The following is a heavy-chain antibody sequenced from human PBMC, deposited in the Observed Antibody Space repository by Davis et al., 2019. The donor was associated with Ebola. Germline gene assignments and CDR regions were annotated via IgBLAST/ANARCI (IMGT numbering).Heavy chain of an antibody. J-gene: IGHJ4*02. CDR3: TREVVEMTTTKMPEYFDS. CDR2: ISGEAITT. V-gene: IGHV3-23*01. D-gene: IGHD3-22*01. CDR1: GFNFNTFA. Sequence: GESLKISCAAAGFNFNTFAMSWVRQAPGQGLEWVSGISGEAITTFYAESVKGRFTISRDNVKKSLYLQMSSLRAEDTAVYYCTREVVEMTTTKMPEYFDSWGQGTLVTVSS.